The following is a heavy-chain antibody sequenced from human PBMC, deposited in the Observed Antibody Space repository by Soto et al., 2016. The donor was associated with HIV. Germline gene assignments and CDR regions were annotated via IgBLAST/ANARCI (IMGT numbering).Heavy chain of an antibody. Sequence: QMQLQQWGAGLLKPSETLSLTCVVYGGSFSGDYWSWIRQPPGKGLEWIGEINHSGSTNYNPSLKSRVTISVDTSKNQFSLKLSSVTAADTAVYYCARVVLRDGYNYSDFDYWGQGTLVTVSS. D-gene: IGHD5-12*01. V-gene: IGHV4-34*01. CDR1: GGSFSGDY. CDR2: INHSGST. J-gene: IGHJ4*02. CDR3: ARVVLRDGYNYSDFDY.